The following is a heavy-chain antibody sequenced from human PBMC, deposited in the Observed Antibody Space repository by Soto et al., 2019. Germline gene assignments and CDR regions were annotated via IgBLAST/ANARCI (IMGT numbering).Heavy chain of an antibody. CDR1: GFAFNKFR. Sequence: QVQLVESGGGVVQPGTSLRLSCEASGFAFNKFRMHWVRQAQGKGLEWVACISYDGSYQYYADSEQGRITITRDNAMNTLKMQLNSLRREDTAVYYCAIGGEVGGVLGDHWGQGTLVTVSS. D-gene: IGHD1-26*01. V-gene: IGHV3-30*03. CDR2: ISYDGSYQ. CDR3: AIGGEVGGVLGDH. J-gene: IGHJ4*02.